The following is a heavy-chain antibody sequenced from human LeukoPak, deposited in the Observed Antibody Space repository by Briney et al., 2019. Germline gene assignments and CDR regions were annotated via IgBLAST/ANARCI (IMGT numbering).Heavy chain of an antibody. Sequence: GGSLRLSCGASGFSFSNFWMSWIRQAPGKGLERVANMNPDGSATYYLDSVKGRFTISRDNAKTSVYLQMNSLRPDDTAVYYCARTLVEVPGHSDIFDFWGQGTLVTVSS. CDR2: MNPDGSAT. CDR1: GFSFSNFW. D-gene: IGHD2-2*01. CDR3: ARTLVEVPGHSDIFDF. V-gene: IGHV3-7*01. J-gene: IGHJ4*02.